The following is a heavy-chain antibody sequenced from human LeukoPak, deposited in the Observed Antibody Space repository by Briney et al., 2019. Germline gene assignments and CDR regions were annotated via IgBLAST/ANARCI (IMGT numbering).Heavy chain of an antibody. V-gene: IGHV3-23*01. CDR1: GFTFSSYA. Sequence: GGSLRLSCAASGFTFSSYAMSWVRQAPGKGLEWVSAISGSGGSTYYAGSVKGRFTISRDNSKNTLYLQMNSLRAEDTAVYYCAKASKTAYDSSGYYYFDYWGQGTLVTVSS. J-gene: IGHJ4*02. CDR3: AKASKTAYDSSGYYYFDY. CDR2: ISGSGGST. D-gene: IGHD3-22*01.